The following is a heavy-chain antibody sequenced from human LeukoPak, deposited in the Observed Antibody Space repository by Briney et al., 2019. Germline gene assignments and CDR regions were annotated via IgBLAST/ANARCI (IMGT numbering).Heavy chain of an antibody. CDR3: ARGSYEIYYYYYMDV. D-gene: IGHD6-6*01. Sequence: PGGSLRLSCAASGFTVSSNYMSWVRQAPGKGLEWVSVIYSGGSTYYADSVKGRFTISRDNSKNTLYLQMNSLRAEDTAVYYCARGSYEIYYYYYMDVWGKGTTVTVSS. CDR1: GFTVSSNY. J-gene: IGHJ6*03. CDR2: IYSGGST. V-gene: IGHV3-66*01.